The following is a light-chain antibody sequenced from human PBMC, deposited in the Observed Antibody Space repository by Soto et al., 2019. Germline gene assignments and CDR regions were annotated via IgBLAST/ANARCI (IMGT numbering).Light chain of an antibody. CDR3: QQYSKWPIT. CDR1: QSVNSN. V-gene: IGKV3-15*01. J-gene: IGKJ5*01. Sequence: DMVMTQSPAILSVSPGESATLSCRASQSVNSNYLAWYQQHPGQPPGLLIYGISTRATGIPARFSGSGSGTEFSLTISSLQSEDFAVYYCQQYSKWPITFGQGTRLEIK. CDR2: GIS.